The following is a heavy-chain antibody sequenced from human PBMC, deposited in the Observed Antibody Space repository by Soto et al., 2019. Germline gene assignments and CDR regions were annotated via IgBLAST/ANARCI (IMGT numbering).Heavy chain of an antibody. Sequence: QVQLVQSGAEVKKPGASVKVSCKASGYTFTSYDINWVRQATGQGLEWMGWMNPNSGNTGYAQKFRGTVTMTRTTSISTPYMELSSLRSDDTAVYYCARERTGTPSMDVWGQGTTVTVSS. D-gene: IGHD1-1*01. J-gene: IGHJ6*02. CDR1: GYTFTSYD. V-gene: IGHV1-8*01. CDR2: MNPNSGNT. CDR3: ARERTGTPSMDV.